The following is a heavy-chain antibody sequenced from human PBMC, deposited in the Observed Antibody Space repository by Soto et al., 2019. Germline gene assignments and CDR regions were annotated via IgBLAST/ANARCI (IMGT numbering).Heavy chain of an antibody. CDR3: ARAAPRYCSGGSCYSGRGY. V-gene: IGHV4-34*01. J-gene: IGHJ4*02. CDR1: GGSFSGYY. CDR2: INHSGST. Sequence: SETLSLTCAVYGGSFSGYYWSWIRQPPGKGLEWIGEINHSGSTNYNPSLKSRVTISVDTSKNQFSLKLSSVTAADTAVYYCARAAPRYCSGGSCYSGRGYWGQGTLVTFSS. D-gene: IGHD2-15*01.